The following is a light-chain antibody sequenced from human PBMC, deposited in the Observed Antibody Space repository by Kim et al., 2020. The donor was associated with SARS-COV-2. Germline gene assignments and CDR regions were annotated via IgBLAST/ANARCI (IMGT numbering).Light chain of an antibody. CDR3: SSYTHTYYV. V-gene: IGLV2-14*01. Sequence: QSALTQPASVSGSPGQSITISCTGTNNYVSWYQQDPGQAPRLIIYDVTERPSGVSSRFSGSKSGSTAYLTISGLQAEDETDYYCSSYTHTYYVFG. J-gene: IGLJ1*01. CDR2: DVT. CDR1: NNY.